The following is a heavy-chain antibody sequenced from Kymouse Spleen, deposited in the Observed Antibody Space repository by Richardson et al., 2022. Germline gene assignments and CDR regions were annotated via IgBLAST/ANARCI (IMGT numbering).Heavy chain of an antibody. D-gene: IGHD3-10*01,IGHD3-16*02. Sequence: EVQLVESGGGLVQPGRSLRLSCAASGFTFDDYAMHWVRQAPGKGLEWVSGISWNSGSIGYADSVKGRFTISRDNAKNSLYLQMNSLRAEDTALYYCAKDRGGVTLYYYYYYGMDVWGQGTTVTVSS. V-gene: IGHV3-9*01. CDR2: ISWNSGSI. J-gene: IGHJ6*02. CDR1: GFTFDDYA. CDR3: AKDRGGVTLYYYYYYGMDV.